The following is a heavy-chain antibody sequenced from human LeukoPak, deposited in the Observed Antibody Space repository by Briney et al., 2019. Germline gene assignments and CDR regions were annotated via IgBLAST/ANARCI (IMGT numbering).Heavy chain of an antibody. CDR1: GFTVGDYP. V-gene: IGHV3-49*03. CDR2: IRSEANGGTT. J-gene: IGHJ4*02. Sequence: GGSLRLSCTASGFTVGDYPMSWFRQGPGKGLEWVGFIRSEANGGTTEYAASVKGRFSISRDDSKSIAYLQMNSLKTEDTAMYYYTRGQDSGWYSINDYWGQGTLVTVSS. CDR3: TRGQDSGWYSINDY. D-gene: IGHD6-19*01.